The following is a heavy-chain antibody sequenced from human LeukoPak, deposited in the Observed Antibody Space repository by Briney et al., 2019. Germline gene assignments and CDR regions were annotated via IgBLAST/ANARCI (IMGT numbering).Heavy chain of an antibody. CDR3: ARVTPERLAHIVVVPAAIDY. CDR1: GYTFTSYG. CDR2: ISAYNGNT. Sequence: ASVKVSCKASGYTFTSYGISWVRQAPGQGLEWMGWISAYNGNTNYAQKLQGRVTMTTDTSTSTDYMELRSLRSDDTAVYYCARVTPERLAHIVVVPAAIDYWGQGTLVTVSS. J-gene: IGHJ4*02. D-gene: IGHD2-2*01. V-gene: IGHV1-18*01.